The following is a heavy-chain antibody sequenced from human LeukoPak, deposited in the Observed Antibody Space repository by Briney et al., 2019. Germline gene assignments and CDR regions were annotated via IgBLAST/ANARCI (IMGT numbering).Heavy chain of an antibody. D-gene: IGHD3-16*02. CDR3: ARQSRDYDYVWGSYRPNWFDP. J-gene: IGHJ5*02. V-gene: IGHV4-39*01. CDR2: IYYSGGT. CDR1: GGSISSSSYY. Sequence: KPSETLSLTCTVSGGSISSSSYYWGWIRQPPGKGLEWNGSIYYSGGTYYNPSLKSRFTISVDTSKNQFSLKLSSVTAPDTAVYYCARQSRDYDYVWGSYRPNWFDPWGQGTLVTVSS.